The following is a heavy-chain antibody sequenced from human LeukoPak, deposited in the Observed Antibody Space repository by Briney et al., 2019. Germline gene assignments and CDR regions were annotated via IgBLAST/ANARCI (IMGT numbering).Heavy chain of an antibody. J-gene: IGHJ4*02. D-gene: IGHD6-19*01. CDR1: GFTVSNNY. Sequence: GGSLRLSCAASGFTVSNNYMSWVRQAPGKGLEWVSAVYSGGSTYYADSVKGRFTIFRDNSKDTLHLQMNNLRAEDTALYYCARAPSGWYFDYWGQGTLVTVSS. CDR2: VYSGGST. CDR3: ARAPSGWYFDY. V-gene: IGHV3-53*01.